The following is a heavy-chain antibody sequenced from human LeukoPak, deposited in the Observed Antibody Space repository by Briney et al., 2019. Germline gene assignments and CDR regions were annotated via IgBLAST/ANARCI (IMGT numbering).Heavy chain of an antibody. CDR2: IRSKAYGGTT. CDR3: TRDALVPAAMGPGSWFDP. V-gene: IGHV3-49*03. D-gene: IGHD2-2*01. CDR1: GFTFGDYA. J-gene: IGHJ5*02. Sequence: GGSLRLSCTASGFTFGDYAMSWFRQAPGKRLEWVGFIRSKAYGGTTEYAASVKGRFTISRDDSKSIAYLQMNSLKTEDTAVYYCTRDALVPAAMGPGSWFDPWGQGTLVTVSS.